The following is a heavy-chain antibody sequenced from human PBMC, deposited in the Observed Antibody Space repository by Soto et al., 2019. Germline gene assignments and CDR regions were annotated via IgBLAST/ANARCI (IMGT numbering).Heavy chain of an antibody. CDR3: ARGEGTYSSSSLR. D-gene: IGHD6-6*01. J-gene: IGHJ4*02. V-gene: IGHV3-74*01. CDR1: GFTFSSYW. CDR2: INSDGSSR. Sequence: GGSLRLSCAASGFTFSSYWMHWVRQIPGKGLVWVSRINSDGSSRSYADSVKGRFTISRDNAKNTLYLRMNSLRAEDTAVYYCARGEGTYSSSSLRWGQGTLVTVSS.